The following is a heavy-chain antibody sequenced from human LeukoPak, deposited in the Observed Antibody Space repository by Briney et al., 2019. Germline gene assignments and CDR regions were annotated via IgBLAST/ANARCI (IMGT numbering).Heavy chain of an antibody. J-gene: IGHJ4*02. CDR1: GFTFSSYG. Sequence: GGSLRLSCAASGFTFSSYGMHWVRQAPGKGLEWVAFIRYDGSNKYYADSVKGRFTISRDNSKNTLYLQMNSLRAEDTAVYYCARAGVAVAGTGGDYYFDYWGQGTLVTVSS. CDR3: ARAGVAVAGTGGDYYFDY. CDR2: IRYDGSNK. D-gene: IGHD6-19*01. V-gene: IGHV3-30*02.